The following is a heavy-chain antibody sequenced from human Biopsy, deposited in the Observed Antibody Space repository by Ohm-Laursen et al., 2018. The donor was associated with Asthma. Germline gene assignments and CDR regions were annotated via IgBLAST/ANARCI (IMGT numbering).Heavy chain of an antibody. D-gene: IGHD3-22*01. CDR2: IYYSGST. Sequence: TLSLTCTVSYGSITSGGYYWTWIRQPPGKGLEWIGFIYYSGSTYYNPSLKSRVSISIDTSKNQFSLKLSSVIAADTAVYYCARAQDYYDSRGYYRSFDYWGQGTLVTVSS. CDR3: ARAQDYYDSRGYYRSFDY. V-gene: IGHV4-31*03. CDR1: YGSITSGGYY. J-gene: IGHJ4*02.